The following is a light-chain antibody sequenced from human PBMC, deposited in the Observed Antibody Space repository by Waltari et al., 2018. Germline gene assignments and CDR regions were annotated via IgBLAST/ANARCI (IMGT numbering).Light chain of an antibody. V-gene: IGLV2-14*03. Sequence: QSALTQPASVSGSPGQSVTISCTGTSSDVGGYEYVSWYQQHPGKAPKLLIYVVSNRPSGVSNRFAGSKSGNTASLTISWLQTDDEAEYFCSAYTANSLVLFGGGTKVTVL. J-gene: IGLJ2*01. CDR1: SSDVGGYEY. CDR2: VVS. CDR3: SAYTANSLVL.